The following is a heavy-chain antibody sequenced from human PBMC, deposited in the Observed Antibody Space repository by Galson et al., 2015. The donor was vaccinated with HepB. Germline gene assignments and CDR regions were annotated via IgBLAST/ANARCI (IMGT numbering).Heavy chain of an antibody. V-gene: IGHV3-23*01. Sequence: SLRLSCAASGFTFSSCAMSWVRQTPGKGLEWVSVVSGSSASTYYADSVKGRFTISRDNSKKTLYVQMNSLRAEDTAVYYCAKSLSSAVPYYVDCWGHGTLVTVSS. D-gene: IGHD2/OR15-2a*01. CDR2: VSGSSAST. J-gene: IGHJ4*01. CDR3: AKSLSSAVPYYVDC. CDR1: GFTFSSCA.